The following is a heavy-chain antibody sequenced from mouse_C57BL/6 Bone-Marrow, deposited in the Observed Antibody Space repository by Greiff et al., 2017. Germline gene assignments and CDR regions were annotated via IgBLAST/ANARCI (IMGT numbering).Heavy chain of an antibody. Sequence: QVQLQQSGAELARPGASVKLSCKASGYTFTSYGISWVKQRTGQGLEWIGEIYPRSGNTYYNEKFKGKATLTADKSSSTAYMALRSLTSEDSAVYFCARGQRRLRPFFAYWGQGTLVTVSA. CDR1: GYTFTSYG. V-gene: IGHV1-81*01. J-gene: IGHJ3*01. D-gene: IGHD3-2*02. CDR3: ARGQRRLRPFFAY. CDR2: IYPRSGNT.